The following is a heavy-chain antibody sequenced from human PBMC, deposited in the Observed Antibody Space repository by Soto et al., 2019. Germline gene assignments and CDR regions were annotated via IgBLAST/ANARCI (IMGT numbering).Heavy chain of an antibody. Sequence: GGSLRLSCAASGFTFDDYTMHWVRQAPGKGLEWVAVIWYDGSSTYYADSVKGRFTISRDNSKNTLYLQMNSLRAEDTAVYYCARRGAVADFDYWGQGTLVTVSS. CDR3: ARRGAVADFDY. V-gene: IGHV3-33*08. D-gene: IGHD6-19*01. J-gene: IGHJ4*02. CDR2: IWYDGSST. CDR1: GFTFDDYT.